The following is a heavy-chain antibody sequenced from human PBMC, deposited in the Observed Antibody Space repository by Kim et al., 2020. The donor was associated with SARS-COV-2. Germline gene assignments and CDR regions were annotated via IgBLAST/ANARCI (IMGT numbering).Heavy chain of an antibody. CDR2: INRDGSST. CDR3: TADGDTYN. Sequence: GGSLRLSCAASGFTFNTYWMHWVRQAPGKGLEWVSRINRDGSSTNYADSVKGRFTISRDNPRNTVYLQMNSLRAEDTAVYYCTADGDTYNWGQGTLVTVSS. J-gene: IGHJ4*02. CDR1: GFTFNTYW. V-gene: IGHV3-74*01.